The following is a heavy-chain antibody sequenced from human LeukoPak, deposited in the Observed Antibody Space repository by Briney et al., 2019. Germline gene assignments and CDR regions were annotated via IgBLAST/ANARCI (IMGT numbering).Heavy chain of an antibody. CDR1: GGSINSYY. D-gene: IGHD3-10*01. J-gene: IGHJ4*02. CDR3: ASRLNYSGFR. Sequence: KPSETLSLTCSVSGGSINSYYWSWIRQPPGKGLEWIGYIYYSGSTNYNPSLKSRVSISVDTSKNKFSLKLSSVTAADTAVYYCASRLNYSGFRWGQGTLVTVSS. V-gene: IGHV4-59*12. CDR2: IYYSGST.